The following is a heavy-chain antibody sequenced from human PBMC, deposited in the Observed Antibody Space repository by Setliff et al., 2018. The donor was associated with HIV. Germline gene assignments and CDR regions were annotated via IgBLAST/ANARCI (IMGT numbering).Heavy chain of an antibody. V-gene: IGHV4-39*01. Sequence: PSETLSLTCTVSGGSASNSRYYWAWIRQPPVKGLEYIGSIYYNEKTYYSPSLKGRVTISVDTSKDQFSLNLTSVTAADTAVYFCASRVYYYDSNKVLREEGFDPWGQGTLVTVSS. CDR2: IYYNEKT. CDR3: ASRVYYYDSNKVLREEGFDP. J-gene: IGHJ5*02. CDR1: GGSASNSRYY. D-gene: IGHD3-22*01.